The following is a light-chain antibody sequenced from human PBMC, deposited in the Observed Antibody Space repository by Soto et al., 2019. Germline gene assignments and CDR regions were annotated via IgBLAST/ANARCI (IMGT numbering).Light chain of an antibody. Sequence: HCTIAEPVSGVGFPGQSIIITSTGTSSDVGSYNLVSWYQHHPGKAPKLMIYEGSKRPSGVSNRFSGSKSGNTASLTVSGVQAEDEADYYCCSYAGSRTVYVFGTGTKV. CDR1: SSDVGSYNL. CDR3: CSYAGSRTVYV. J-gene: IGLJ1*01. V-gene: IGLV2-23*01. CDR2: EGS.